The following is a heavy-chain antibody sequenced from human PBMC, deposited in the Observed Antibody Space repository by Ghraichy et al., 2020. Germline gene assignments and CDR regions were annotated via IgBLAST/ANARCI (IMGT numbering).Heavy chain of an antibody. CDR1: GGSIGTYY. Sequence: SETLSLTYTVSGGSIGTYYWSWIRQPAGKEPECIERIYTTGSTDYNPSLKSRVTMSLDTSANQFSLKLDSVTAADTAVYYCARGVGWTDFDYWGRGTLVTVSS. D-gene: IGHD2-15*01. CDR3: ARGVGWTDFDY. CDR2: IYTTGST. V-gene: IGHV4-4*07. J-gene: IGHJ4*02.